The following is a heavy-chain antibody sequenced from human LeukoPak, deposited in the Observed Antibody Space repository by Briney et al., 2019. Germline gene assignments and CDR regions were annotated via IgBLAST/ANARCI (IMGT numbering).Heavy chain of an antibody. D-gene: IGHD6-19*01. CDR1: GCSFSSYA. J-gene: IGHJ4*02. CDR2: ISGSGGST. CDR3: AKASSGRFDY. V-gene: IGHV3-23*01. Sequence: PGGSLRLSCAASGCSFSSYAMSWVRQAPGKGLEWVSAISGSGGSTYYADSVKGRFTISRDNSKNTLYLQMNSLRAEDTAVYYCAKASSGRFDYWGQGTLVTVSS.